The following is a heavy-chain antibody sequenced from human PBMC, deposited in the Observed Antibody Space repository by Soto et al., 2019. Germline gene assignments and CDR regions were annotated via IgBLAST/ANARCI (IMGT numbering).Heavy chain of an antibody. CDR2: ISGSGGST. V-gene: IGHV3-23*01. D-gene: IGHD3-3*01. CDR3: AKAYSYYDFWSGPLDY. Sequence: GSLRLSCAASGFTFSSYAMSWVRQAPGKGLEWVSAISGSGGSTYYADSVKGRFTISRDNSKNTLYLQMNSLRAEDTAVYYCAKAYSYYDFWSGPLDYWGQGTLVTVSS. J-gene: IGHJ4*02. CDR1: GFTFSSYA.